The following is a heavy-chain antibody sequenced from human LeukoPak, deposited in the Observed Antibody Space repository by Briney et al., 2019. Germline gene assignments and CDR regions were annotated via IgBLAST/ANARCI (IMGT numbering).Heavy chain of an antibody. D-gene: IGHD3-10*01. CDR1: GFTFSSYG. J-gene: IGHJ4*02. Sequence: GGSLRLSCAASGFTFSSYGMHWVRQAPGKGLEWVAFIRYDGSNKYYADSVKGRFTISRDNSKNTLYLQMNSLRAEDTAVYYCAKEYYYGSGAYYFDYWGQGTLVTVSS. CDR3: AKEYYYGSGAYYFDY. V-gene: IGHV3-30*02. CDR2: IRYDGSNK.